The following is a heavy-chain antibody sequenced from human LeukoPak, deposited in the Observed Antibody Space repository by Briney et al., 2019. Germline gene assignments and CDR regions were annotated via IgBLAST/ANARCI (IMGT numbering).Heavy chain of an antibody. CDR2: INHSGST. J-gene: IGHJ3*02. Sequence: SETLSLTCAVYGGSFSGYYWSWIRQPPGKGLEWIGEINHSGSTNYNPSLKSRVTISVDTSKNQFSLKLSSVTAADTAVYYCARHNPLWFGELFDALDIWGQGTMVTVSS. V-gene: IGHV4-34*01. CDR1: GGSFSGYY. CDR3: ARHNPLWFGELFDALDI. D-gene: IGHD3-10*01.